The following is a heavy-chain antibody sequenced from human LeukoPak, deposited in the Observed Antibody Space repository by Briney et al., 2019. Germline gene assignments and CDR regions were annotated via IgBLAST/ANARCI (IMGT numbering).Heavy chain of an antibody. CDR1: GFTFSSYW. CDR2: IYPGDSDT. Sequence: GASLKISSKGSGFTFSSYWIAWVRQLPGKGLEWMGIIYPGDSDTRYSPSFQGQVTLSADKSISTAYLQWSSLKASDIAMYFCARHLRGYSYDYWGQGTLVTVSS. CDR3: ARHLRGYSYDY. J-gene: IGHJ4*02. D-gene: IGHD5-18*01. V-gene: IGHV5-51*01.